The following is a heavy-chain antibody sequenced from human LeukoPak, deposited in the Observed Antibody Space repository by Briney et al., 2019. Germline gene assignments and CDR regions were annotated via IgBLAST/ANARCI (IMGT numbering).Heavy chain of an antibody. J-gene: IGHJ4*02. CDR3: ARETTLPTPTNDY. D-gene: IGHD4-23*01. V-gene: IGHV4-38-2*02. CDR2: MYHTGNT. CDR1: GYSISSGYY. Sequence: PSETLSLTCAVSGYSISSGYYWGRIRQSPGKGLEWIGSMYHTGNTNHNPSLKSRVTLSIDTSKNHFSLKLSSVTAADTAVYYCARETTLPTPTNDYWGQGTLVTVSS.